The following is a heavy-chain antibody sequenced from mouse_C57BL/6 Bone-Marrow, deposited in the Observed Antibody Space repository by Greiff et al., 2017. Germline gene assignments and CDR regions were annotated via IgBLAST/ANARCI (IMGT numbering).Heavy chain of an antibody. Sequence: VQLQQSGAELAKPGASVKLSCMASGYTFTSYWMHWVKQRPGQGLEWIGYINPSSGYTKYNQKFKDKATLTADKSSSTASMQLSSLTYEDSAVYYCAGRRSLDYYAMDYWGQGTAVTVSS. D-gene: IGHD1-1*01. CDR3: AGRRSLDYYAMDY. V-gene: IGHV1-7*01. J-gene: IGHJ4*01. CDR2: INPSSGYT. CDR1: GYTFTSYW.